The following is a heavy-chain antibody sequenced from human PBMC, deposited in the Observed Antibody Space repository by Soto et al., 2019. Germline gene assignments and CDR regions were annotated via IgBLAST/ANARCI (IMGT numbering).Heavy chain of an antibody. Sequence: DVQLLESGGHLVQPGGSLRLSCAASGFTFSSYAMSWVRQAPGKGLEWVSSVSAGGDMTYYSDSVKGRFTISRDNSNNALFLQMNSPRIEDTALYYCARGDRGGSGSPASYYYSGLDVWGQGTTVNVS. J-gene: IGHJ6*02. V-gene: IGHV3-23*01. D-gene: IGHD3-10*01. CDR1: GFTFSSYA. CDR2: VSAGGDMT. CDR3: ARGDRGGSGSPASYYYSGLDV.